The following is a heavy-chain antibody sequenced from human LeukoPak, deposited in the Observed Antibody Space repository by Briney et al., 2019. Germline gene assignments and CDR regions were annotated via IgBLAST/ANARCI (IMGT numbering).Heavy chain of an antibody. D-gene: IGHD2-2*02. Sequence: SETLSLTCTVSGGSISSSSYYWGWLRQPPGKGLEWIGSIYYSGSTYYNPSLKSRVTISVDTSKNQFSLKLSSVTAADTAVYYCARGPRRYQLLYHRFDYWGQGTLVTVSS. CDR1: GGSISSSSYY. CDR3: ARGPRRYQLLYHRFDY. J-gene: IGHJ4*02. CDR2: IYYSGST. V-gene: IGHV4-39*07.